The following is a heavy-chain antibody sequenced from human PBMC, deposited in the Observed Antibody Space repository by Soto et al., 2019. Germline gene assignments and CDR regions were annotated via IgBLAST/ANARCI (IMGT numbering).Heavy chain of an antibody. J-gene: IGHJ5*02. D-gene: IGHD3-3*01. V-gene: IGHV4-39*01. CDR3: ARQGISDFWSGLNNWFDP. CDR1: GGSISSSSYY. Sequence: SETLSLTCTVSGGSISSSSYYWGWIRQPPGKGLEWIGSIYYSGSTYYNPSLKSRVTISVDTSKNQFSLKLSSVTAADTAVYYCARQGISDFWSGLNNWFDPWGQGTLVTVSS. CDR2: IYYSGST.